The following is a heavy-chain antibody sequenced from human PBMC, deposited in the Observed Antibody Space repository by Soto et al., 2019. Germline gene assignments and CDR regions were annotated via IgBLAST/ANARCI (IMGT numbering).Heavy chain of an antibody. V-gene: IGHV4-31*03. D-gene: IGHD1-26*01. CDR1: GGSISSGGYY. J-gene: IGHJ6*03. CDR3: ARTLATRRYYYYYMDV. CDR2: IYYSGST. Sequence: SETLSLTCTVSGGSISSGGYYWSWIRQHPGKGLEWIGYIYYSGSTYYNPSLKSRVTISVDTSKNQFSLKLSSVTAADTAVYYCARTLATRRYYYYYMDVWGKGTTVTVSS.